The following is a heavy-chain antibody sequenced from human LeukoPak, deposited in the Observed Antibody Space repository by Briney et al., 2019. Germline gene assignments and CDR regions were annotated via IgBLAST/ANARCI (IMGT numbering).Heavy chain of an antibody. CDR1: GFTFSGSA. Sequence: GGSLILSCAASGFTFSGSAMTWVRQAPGKGPEWVSSISNSGSSTYYADSVKGRFTISRSTAKNSLYLRMNSLRADDTVVYYCAKLGSTAWTAADYWGQGALVTVSS. J-gene: IGHJ4*02. CDR2: ISNSGSST. D-gene: IGHD2-2*01. V-gene: IGHV3-23*01. CDR3: AKLGSTAWTAADY.